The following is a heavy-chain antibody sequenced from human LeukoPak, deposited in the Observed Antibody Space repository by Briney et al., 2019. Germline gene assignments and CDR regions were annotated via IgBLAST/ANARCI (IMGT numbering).Heavy chain of an antibody. CDR1: GFSLSNFG. V-gene: IGHV3-9*03. CDR3: AKGRGYCSSTSCYDAFDI. D-gene: IGHD2-2*01. Sequence: QPGGSLRLSCAASGFSLSNFGMHWVRQAPGKGLEWVSGISWSSGSLGYADSVKGRFIISRDNAKNSLYLQMNSLRAEDMALYYCAKGRGYCSSTSCYDAFDIWGQGTMVTVSS. CDR2: ISWSSGSL. J-gene: IGHJ3*02.